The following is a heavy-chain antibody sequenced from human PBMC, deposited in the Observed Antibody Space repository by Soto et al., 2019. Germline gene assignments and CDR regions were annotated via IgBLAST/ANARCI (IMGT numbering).Heavy chain of an antibody. V-gene: IGHV4-30-4*01. CDR2: IFSSGTT. CDR3: ARVPSSFDFYYAMDV. D-gene: IGHD3-16*01. J-gene: IGHJ6*02. Sequence: QVQLRESGPGLVMPSQTLSLTCTVSGDSIGSGNKYWSWIRQAPGKGLEWIGYIFSSGTTYYNPSLKSRLTMSLDTSQNQFSLKLNSVTAAATAVYFCARVPSSFDFYYAMDVWGQGTTVTVSS. CDR1: GDSIGSGNKY.